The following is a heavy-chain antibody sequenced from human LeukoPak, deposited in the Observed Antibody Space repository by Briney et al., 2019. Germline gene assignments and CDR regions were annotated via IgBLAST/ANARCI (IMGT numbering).Heavy chain of an antibody. V-gene: IGHV3-48*01. CDR3: ERGYGDR. CDR2: ISSSSSTI. CDR1: GFTFSNYS. J-gene: IGHJ5*02. Sequence: GGSLRLSCAASGFTFSNYSLNWVRQAPAKGLEWVSYISSSSSTIYYAASVKGRFTISRDNAKNSLYLQMNSLRAEDTAVYFCERGYGDRWGQGTLVTVSS. D-gene: IGHD4-17*01.